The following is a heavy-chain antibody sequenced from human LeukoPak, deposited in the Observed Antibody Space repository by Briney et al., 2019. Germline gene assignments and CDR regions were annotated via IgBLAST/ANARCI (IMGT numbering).Heavy chain of an antibody. Sequence: PSETLSLTCTVSGGSISSGGYYWSWIRQHPGKGLEWIGYIYYSGSTYYNPSLKSRVTISVDTSKNQFSLKLSSVTAADTAVYYCARESVVVVPAATSNWFDPWGQGTLVTVSP. CDR1: GGSISSGGYY. D-gene: IGHD2-2*01. J-gene: IGHJ5*02. V-gene: IGHV4-31*03. CDR3: ARESVVVVPAATSNWFDP. CDR2: IYYSGST.